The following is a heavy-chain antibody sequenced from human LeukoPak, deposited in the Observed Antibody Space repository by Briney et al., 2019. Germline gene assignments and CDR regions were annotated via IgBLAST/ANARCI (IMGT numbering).Heavy chain of an antibody. CDR3: AKVGHYDNSGYVDY. CDR2: ISWDGGST. Sequence: GGSLRLSCAASGFTFDDYAMHWVRQAPGKGLEWVSLISWDGGSTYYADSVKGRFTISRDNSRNTLYLQMNSLRPEDTAIYYCAKVGHYDNSGYVDYWGQGTLVTVSS. J-gene: IGHJ4*02. CDR1: GFTFDDYA. D-gene: IGHD3-22*01. V-gene: IGHV3-43*01.